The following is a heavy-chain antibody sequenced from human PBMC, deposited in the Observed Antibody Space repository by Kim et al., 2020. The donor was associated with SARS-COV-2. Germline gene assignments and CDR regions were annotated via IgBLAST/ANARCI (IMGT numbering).Heavy chain of an antibody. D-gene: IGHD3-22*01. V-gene: IGHV3-23*01. Sequence: ADSVKGRFTISRDNSKNTLYLQMNSLRAEDTAVYYCAKSNEYYHDRPLDYWGQGTLVTVSS. J-gene: IGHJ4*02. CDR3: AKSNEYYHDRPLDY.